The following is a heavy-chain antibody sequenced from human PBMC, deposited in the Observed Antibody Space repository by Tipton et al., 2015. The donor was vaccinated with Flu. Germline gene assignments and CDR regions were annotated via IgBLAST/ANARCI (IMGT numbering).Heavy chain of an antibody. CDR3: AREPPDSLGDYQGIDAFDI. CDR2: IYYSGST. V-gene: IGHV4-59*01. D-gene: IGHD2-2*01. J-gene: IGHJ3*02. CDR1: GGSISSYY. Sequence: TLSLTCTVSGGSISSYYWSWIRQPPGKGLEWIGYIYYSGSTNYNPSLKSRVTISVDTSKNQFSLKLSSVTAADTAVYYCAREPPDSLGDYQGIDAFDIWGQWTMVTVSS.